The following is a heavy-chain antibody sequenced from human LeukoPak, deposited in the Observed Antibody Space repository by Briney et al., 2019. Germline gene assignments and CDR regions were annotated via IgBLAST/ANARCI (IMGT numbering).Heavy chain of an antibody. CDR1: GFTFSSYA. CDR2: ISYDGSNK. V-gene: IGHV3-30*14. CDR3: ARDAFTMVRGVIPFDY. Sequence: GGSLRLSCAASGFTFSSYAMHWVRQAPGKGLEWVAVISYDGSNKYYADSVKGRFTISRDNSKNTLYLQMNSLRAEDTAVYYCARDAFTMVRGVIPFDYWGQGTLVTVSS. D-gene: IGHD3-10*01. J-gene: IGHJ4*02.